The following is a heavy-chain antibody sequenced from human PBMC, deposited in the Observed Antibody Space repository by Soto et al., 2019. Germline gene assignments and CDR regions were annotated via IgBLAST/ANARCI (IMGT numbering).Heavy chain of an antibody. V-gene: IGHV1-18*04. CDR3: AGASAGLYYYYGMDV. CDR2: ISAYNGNT. J-gene: IGHJ6*02. D-gene: IGHD6-13*01. Sequence: ASVKVSCKASGYTFTSYGISWVRQAPGQGLEWMGWISAYNGNTNYAQKLQGRVTMTTDTSTSTAYMELRSLRSDDTAVYYCAGASAGLYYYYGMDVWGQGTTVTVSS. CDR1: GYTFTSYG.